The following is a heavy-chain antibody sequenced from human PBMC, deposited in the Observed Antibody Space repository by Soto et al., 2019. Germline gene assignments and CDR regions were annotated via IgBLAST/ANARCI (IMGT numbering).Heavy chain of an antibody. J-gene: IGHJ6*02. Sequence: GGSLRLSCAASGFTFSSYSMNWVRQAPGKGLEWVSYISSSSSTIYYADSVKGRFTISRDNAKNSLYLQMNSLRDEDTAVYYCARIYYDSSGYPWPYGMDIWGQGTTVTVSS. CDR2: ISSSSSTI. V-gene: IGHV3-48*02. CDR1: GFTFSSYS. D-gene: IGHD3-22*01. CDR3: ARIYYDSSGYPWPYGMDI.